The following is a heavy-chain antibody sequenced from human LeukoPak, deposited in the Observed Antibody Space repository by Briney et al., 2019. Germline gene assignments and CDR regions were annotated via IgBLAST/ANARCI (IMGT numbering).Heavy chain of an antibody. CDR1: GGTFGIYA. Sequence: ASVKVSCKASGGTFGIYAISWGRQAPAQGLEWMGGIIPIFGTANYAQKFQGRVTITADESTSTAYMELSSLRSEDTAVYYCARGRLDIVVVPAAIWNWFDPWGQGTLVTVSS. CDR2: IIPIFGTA. D-gene: IGHD2-2*02. J-gene: IGHJ5*02. V-gene: IGHV1-69*01. CDR3: ARGRLDIVVVPAAIWNWFDP.